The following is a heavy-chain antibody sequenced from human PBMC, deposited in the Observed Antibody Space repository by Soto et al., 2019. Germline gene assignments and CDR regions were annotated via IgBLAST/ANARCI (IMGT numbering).Heavy chain of an antibody. CDR1: GFTFSSYA. CDR3: ASYIVVVPATYAFDI. Sequence: QVQLVESGGGVVQPGRSLRLSCAASGFTFSSYAMHWVRQAPGKGLEWVAVISYDGSNKYSADSVKGRFTISSDNSKNKMYLQMNSLRAEVTAVYYCASYIVVVPATYAFDIWGQGTMFTVSS. CDR2: ISYDGSNK. J-gene: IGHJ3*02. D-gene: IGHD2-21*02. V-gene: IGHV3-30-3*01.